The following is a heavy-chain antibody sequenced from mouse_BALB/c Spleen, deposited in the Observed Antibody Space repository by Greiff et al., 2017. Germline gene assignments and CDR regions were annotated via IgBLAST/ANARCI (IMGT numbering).Heavy chain of an antibody. D-gene: IGHD4-1*01. Sequence: EVKLVESGPGLVKPSQTVSLTCTVTGISITTGNYRWSWIRQFPGNKLEWIGYIYYSGTITYNPSLTSRTTITRDTSKNQFFLEMNSLTAEDTATYYCARDGRTGTYFDYWGQGTTLTVSS. CDR2: IYYSGTI. CDR3: ARDGRTGTYFDY. J-gene: IGHJ2*01. V-gene: IGHV3-5*02. CDR1: GISITTGNYR.